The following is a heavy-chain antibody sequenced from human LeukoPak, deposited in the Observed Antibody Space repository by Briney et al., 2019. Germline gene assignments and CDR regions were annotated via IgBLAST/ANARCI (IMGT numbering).Heavy chain of an antibody. CDR1: GFDFSSFS. CDR2: LKEDRTEE. D-gene: IGHD5-18*01. CDR3: ARMHRYGRC. J-gene: IGHJ4*02. V-gene: IGHV3-7*01. Sequence: GGSLRLSCAASGFDFSSFSMSWVRQAPGKGLEWVANLKEDRTEEEYLDSVKGRFTIFRDNAKNSLDLQMNSLRAEDMAVYYCARMHRYGRCWGQGIRVTVSS.